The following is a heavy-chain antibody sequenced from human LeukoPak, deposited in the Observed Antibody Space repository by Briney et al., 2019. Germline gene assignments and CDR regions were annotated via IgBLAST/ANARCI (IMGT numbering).Heavy chain of an antibody. J-gene: IGHJ4*02. D-gene: IGHD2-2*02. CDR3: AKETGHVDPQGYCSSTSCYTFDY. Sequence: GGSLRLSCAASGFTFSSYGMHWVRQAPGKGLEWVAVISYDGSNKYYADSVKGRFTISRDNSKNTLYLQMTSLRAEDTAVYYCAKETGHVDPQGYCSSTSCYTFDYWGQGTLVTVSS. CDR1: GFTFSSYG. CDR2: ISYDGSNK. V-gene: IGHV3-30*18.